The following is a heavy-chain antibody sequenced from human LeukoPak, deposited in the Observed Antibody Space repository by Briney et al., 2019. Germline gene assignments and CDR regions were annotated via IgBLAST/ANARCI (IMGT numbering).Heavy chain of an antibody. CDR1: GDTSTTYG. J-gene: IGHJ6*02. D-gene: IGHD2-2*01. V-gene: IGHV1-18*01. Sequence: ASVKVSCKASGDTSTTYGISWVRQAPGQGLEWMGWISAYNGNTNYAQKLQGRVTMTTDTSTSTAYMELRSLRSDDTAVYYCAREMEDIVVVPAALYYYYYGMDVWGQGTTVTVSS. CDR3: AREMEDIVVVPAALYYYYYGMDV. CDR2: ISAYNGNT.